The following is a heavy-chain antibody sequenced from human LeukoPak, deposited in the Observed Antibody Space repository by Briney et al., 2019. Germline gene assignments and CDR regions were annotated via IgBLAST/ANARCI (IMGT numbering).Heavy chain of an antibody. CDR2: TYYSRTT. CDR3: ARDRRYCNGGSCYSYDAFDI. J-gene: IGHJ3*02. Sequence: SETPSLTCTVSGDSIRNYYWTWIRQPPGKGLQWIGKTYYSRTTKYNPFLKSRATISVDTSKNQFSLKLTSVTAADTAVYYCARDRRYCNGGSCYSYDAFDIWGQGTMVTVSS. D-gene: IGHD2-15*01. CDR1: GDSIRNYY. V-gene: IGHV4-59*01.